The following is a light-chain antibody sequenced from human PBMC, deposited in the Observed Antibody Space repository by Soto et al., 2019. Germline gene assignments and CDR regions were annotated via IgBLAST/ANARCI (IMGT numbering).Light chain of an antibody. CDR1: QTIRIW. J-gene: IGKJ1*01. CDR3: QQYNSYRT. Sequence: DIQMTQSPSTLSASVGDRVTITCRARQTIRIWLAWYQQKPGKAPKLLIYDASILESGVPSRFSGSGSGTEFTLTISSLQPDDFATYYCQQYNSYRTFGQGTKVDI. V-gene: IGKV1-5*01. CDR2: DAS.